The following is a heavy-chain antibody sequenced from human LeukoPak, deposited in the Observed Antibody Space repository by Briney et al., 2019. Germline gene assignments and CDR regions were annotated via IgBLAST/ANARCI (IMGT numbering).Heavy chain of an antibody. D-gene: IGHD1-1*01. J-gene: IGHJ4*02. CDR3: ARDRSAGWNGPPTFDY. CDR2: IIPIFGTA. V-gene: IGHV1-69*05. CDR1: GGTFISYA. Sequence: SVKVSCKASGGTFISYAISWVRQAPGQGLEWMGGIIPIFGTANYAQKFQGRVTITTDESTSTAYMELSSLRSEDTAVYYCARDRSAGWNGPPTFDYWGQGTLVTVSS.